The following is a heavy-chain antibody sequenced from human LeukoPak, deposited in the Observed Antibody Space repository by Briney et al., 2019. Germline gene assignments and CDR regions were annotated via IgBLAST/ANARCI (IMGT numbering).Heavy chain of an antibody. Sequence: ASVKVSCKASGYTFTGYYMHWVRQAPGQGLEWMGWINPNTGDTNYAQKFHGRVTMTRDTSIGTAYMELSRLRSDDTAVYYCARDERCSGTSCYSSFDYWGQGTLVTVSS. D-gene: IGHD2-15*01. CDR2: INPNTGDT. V-gene: IGHV1-2*02. CDR1: GYTFTGYY. J-gene: IGHJ4*02. CDR3: ARDERCSGTSCYSSFDY.